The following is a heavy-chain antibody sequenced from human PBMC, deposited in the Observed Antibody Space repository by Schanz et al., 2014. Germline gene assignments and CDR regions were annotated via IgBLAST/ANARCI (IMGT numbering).Heavy chain of an antibody. J-gene: IGHJ4*02. CDR1: GLNFDYYG. Sequence: QVQLVESGGGVVQPGRSLRLSCATSGLNFDYYGMHWVRQAPGKGLEWVAVISYDGNNEDYADSVKGRFSISRDNSQNTLYLQMDSLRPEDTAVYFCAKDTGYCHGGACYCFEYWGLGILVTVSS. CDR3: AKDTGYCHGGACYCFEY. D-gene: IGHD2-8*02. V-gene: IGHV3-30*18. CDR2: ISYDGNNE.